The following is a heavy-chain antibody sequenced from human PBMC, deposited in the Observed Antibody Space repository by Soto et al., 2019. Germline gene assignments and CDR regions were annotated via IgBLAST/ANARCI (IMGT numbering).Heavy chain of an antibody. J-gene: IGHJ4*02. V-gene: IGHV5-51*01. CDR1: GYSFTSYW. Sequence: GESLKISCKGSGYSFTSYWIGWVRQMPGKGLEWMGIIYPGDSDTRYSPSFQGQVTISADTSISTAYLQWSSLKASDTAMYYCASSLDSSGYYGGLLPDYWGQGTLVTVSS. D-gene: IGHD3-22*01. CDR3: ASSLDSSGYYGGLLPDY. CDR2: IYPGDSDT.